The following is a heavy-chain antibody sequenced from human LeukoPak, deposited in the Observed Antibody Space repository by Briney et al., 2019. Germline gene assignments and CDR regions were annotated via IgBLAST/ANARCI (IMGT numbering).Heavy chain of an antibody. D-gene: IGHD3-10*01. CDR1: GFTLSNYG. CDR3: TRMYYYGSGTYWDY. J-gene: IGHJ4*02. Sequence: GGSLRLSCAASGFTLSNYGMHWARRAPGKGLEWVAVIWYDGSNKYYADSVKGRFTISRDNSKNTMYLQMNSLRAEDTAVYYCTRMYYYGSGTYWDYWGQGTLVTVSS. V-gene: IGHV3-33*01. CDR2: IWYDGSNK.